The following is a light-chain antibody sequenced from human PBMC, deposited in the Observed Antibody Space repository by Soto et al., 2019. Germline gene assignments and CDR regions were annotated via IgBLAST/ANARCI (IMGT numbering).Light chain of an antibody. CDR2: KAS. Sequence: DVQMTQSPSTLSASVGDRVTITCRASQSISSWLAWYQQKPGKAPNLLIYKASSLESGVPSRFSGSGSGTEFTRTISSLQLDDFATYYCKQYNSYPLTFGGGTKVEIK. V-gene: IGKV1-5*03. J-gene: IGKJ4*01. CDR1: QSISSW. CDR3: KQYNSYPLT.